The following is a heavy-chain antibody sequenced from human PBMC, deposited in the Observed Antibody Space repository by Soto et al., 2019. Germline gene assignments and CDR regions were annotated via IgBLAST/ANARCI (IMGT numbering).Heavy chain of an antibody. Sequence: GGSLRLSCAASGFTFSSYAMSWVRQAPGKGLEWVSAISGSGGSTYYADSVKGRFTISRDNSKNTLYLQMNSLRAEDTAVYYCAKHVRSSGYSCLDYWGQGTLVTVSS. CDR3: AKHVRSSGYSCLDY. J-gene: IGHJ4*02. V-gene: IGHV3-23*01. D-gene: IGHD3-22*01. CDR1: GFTFSSYA. CDR2: ISGSGGST.